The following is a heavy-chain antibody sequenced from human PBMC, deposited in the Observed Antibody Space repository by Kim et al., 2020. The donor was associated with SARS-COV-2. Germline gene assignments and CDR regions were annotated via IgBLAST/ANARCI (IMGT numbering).Heavy chain of an antibody. Sequence: SETLSLTCTVSGGSISSYYWSWIRQPPGKGLEWIGYIYYSGSTNYNPSLKSRVTISVDTSKNQFSLKLSSVTAADTAVYYCARVPRNLWFGELLYFDYWGQGTLVTVSS. J-gene: IGHJ4*02. D-gene: IGHD3-10*01. V-gene: IGHV4-59*01. CDR1: GGSISSYY. CDR2: IYYSGST. CDR3: ARVPRNLWFGELLYFDY.